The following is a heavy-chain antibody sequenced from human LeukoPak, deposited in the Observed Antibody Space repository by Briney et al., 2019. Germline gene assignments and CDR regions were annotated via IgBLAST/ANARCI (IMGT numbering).Heavy chain of an antibody. CDR1: GGTISSYA. J-gene: IGHJ3*01. V-gene: IGHV1-69*05. CDR3: ARGPRDQLLYGRL. Sequence: SVKVSCKASGGTISSYAISWVRQAPGQGLEWMGGIIPIFGTANYAQKFQGRVTITTDESTSTAYMELSSLRSEDTAVYYCARGPRDQLLYGRLWGQGTMVTVYS. CDR2: IIPIFGTA. D-gene: IGHD2-2*02.